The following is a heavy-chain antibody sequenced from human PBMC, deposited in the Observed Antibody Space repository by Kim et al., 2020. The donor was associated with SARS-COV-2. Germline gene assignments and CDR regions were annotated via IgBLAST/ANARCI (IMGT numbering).Heavy chain of an antibody. D-gene: IGHD5-18*01. Sequence: GGDNTYYADSVKGLFTIARDNSKNTLYLQMNSLRAEDTAVYYCAKTGQLDSWGQGTLVTVSS. CDR2: GGDNT. CDR3: AKTGQLDS. V-gene: IGHV3-23*01. J-gene: IGHJ4*02.